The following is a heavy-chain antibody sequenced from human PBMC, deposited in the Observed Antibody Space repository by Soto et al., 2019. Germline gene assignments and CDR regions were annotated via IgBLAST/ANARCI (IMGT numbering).Heavy chain of an antibody. V-gene: IGHV4-59*01. CDR2: IYYSGST. CDR1: GGSISSYY. CDR3: ARDTVTTYYYYGMDV. D-gene: IGHD4-4*01. Sequence: KTSETLSLTCTVSGGSISSYYWSWIRQPPGKGLEWIGYIYYSGSTNYNPSLKSRVTISVDTSKNQFSLKLSSVTAADTAVYYCARDTVTTYYYYGMDVWGQGTTVTVSS. J-gene: IGHJ6*02.